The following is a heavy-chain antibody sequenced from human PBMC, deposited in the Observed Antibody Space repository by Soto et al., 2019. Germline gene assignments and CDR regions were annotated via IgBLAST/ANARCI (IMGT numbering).Heavy chain of an antibody. J-gene: IGHJ6*03. Sequence: GGSLRLSCAASGFTFSSYWMSWVRQAPGKGLEWVANIKQDGSEKYYVDSVKGRFTIARGKAKNSLYLQMNSLRADDTAVYYCARVPLYCSSTSCYFYYYYYYMDVWGKGTTVTVSS. V-gene: IGHV3-7*01. D-gene: IGHD2-2*01. CDR3: ARVPLYCSSTSCYFYYYYYYMDV. CDR1: GFTFSSYW. CDR2: IKQDGSEK.